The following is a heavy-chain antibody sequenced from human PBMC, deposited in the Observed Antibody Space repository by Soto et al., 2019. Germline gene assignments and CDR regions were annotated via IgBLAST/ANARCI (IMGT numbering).Heavy chain of an antibody. Sequence: SETLSLTCTISGGAISSYYWSWIRQTPGKGLEWIGYVYFSGSTNYNPSLKSRVLISIDPSRNQFSLNLNSVTAADTAVYYCARSREQWLVDAFDIWGQGTMVTVSS. CDR3: ARSREQWLVDAFDI. CDR1: GGAISSYY. D-gene: IGHD6-19*01. CDR2: VYFSGST. J-gene: IGHJ3*02. V-gene: IGHV4-59*01.